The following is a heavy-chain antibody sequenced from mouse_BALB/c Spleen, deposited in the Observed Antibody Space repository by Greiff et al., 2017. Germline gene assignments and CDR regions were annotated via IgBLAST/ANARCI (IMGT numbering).Heavy chain of an antibody. J-gene: IGHJ2*01. CDR3: ARFITTVVATYFDY. CDR1: GYTFTDYW. CDR2: IDTSDSYT. V-gene: IGHV1-69*01. D-gene: IGHD1-1*01. Sequence: QVQLKQPGAELVMPGASVKMSCKASGYTFTDYWMHWVKQRPGQGLEWIGAIDTSDSYTSYNQKFKGKATLTVDESSSTAYMQLSSLTSEDSAVYYCARFITTVVATYFDYWGQGTTLTVSS.